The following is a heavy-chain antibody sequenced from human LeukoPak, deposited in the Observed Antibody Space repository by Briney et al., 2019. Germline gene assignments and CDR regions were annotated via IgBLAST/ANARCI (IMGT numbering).Heavy chain of an antibody. J-gene: IGHJ4*02. CDR2: IYYGGST. CDR1: GGSISSGGYY. V-gene: IGHV4-31*03. CDR3: ARGGYSGYDYFDY. Sequence: SQTLSLTCTVSGGSISSGGYYWSWIRQHPGKGLEWIGYIYYGGSTYYNPSLKSRVTISVDTSKNQFSLKLSSVTAADTAVYYCARGGYSGYDYFDYWGQGTLVTVSS. D-gene: IGHD5-12*01.